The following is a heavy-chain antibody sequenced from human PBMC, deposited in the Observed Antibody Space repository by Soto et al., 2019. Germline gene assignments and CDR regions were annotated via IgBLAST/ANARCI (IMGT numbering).Heavy chain of an antibody. Sequence: SETLSLTCTVSGGSISSGGYYWSWIRQHPGKGLEWIGYIYYSGSTYYNPSLKSRVTISVDTSKNQFSLKLSSVTAADTAVYYCASAPSRLHPYYFDYWGQGTLVTVAS. V-gene: IGHV4-31*03. J-gene: IGHJ4*02. CDR3: ASAPSRLHPYYFDY. D-gene: IGHD3-16*01. CDR1: GGSISSGGYY. CDR2: IYYSGST.